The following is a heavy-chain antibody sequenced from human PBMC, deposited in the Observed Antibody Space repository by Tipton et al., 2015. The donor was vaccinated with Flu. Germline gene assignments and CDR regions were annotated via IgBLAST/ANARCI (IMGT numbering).Heavy chain of an antibody. V-gene: IGHV4-34*01. Sequence: TLSLTCAVYGGSFSGYYWSWIRQPPGKGLEWIGEINHSGSTNYNPSLKSRVTISVDTSMNQFSLKLSSVTAADTAVYYCARGHTAMVGSLYYYGMGVWGQGTTVTVSS. CDR2: INHSGST. D-gene: IGHD5-18*01. CDR3: ARGHTAMVGSLYYYGMGV. CDR1: GGSFSGYY. J-gene: IGHJ6*02.